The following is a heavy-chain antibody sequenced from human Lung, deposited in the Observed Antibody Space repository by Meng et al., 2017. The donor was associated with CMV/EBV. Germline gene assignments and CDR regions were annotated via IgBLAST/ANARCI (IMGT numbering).Heavy chain of an antibody. V-gene: IGHV5-51*01. CDR2: IFPADSDT. J-gene: IGHJ1*01. D-gene: IGHD3-3*01. CDR3: ARLDFWSGYHQKGVLGTEKLQY. Sequence: GEXXKISCRGSGYNFTNYWIGWVRQMPGKGLEWMGIIFPADSDTSYSPSFQGQVTITADKSISTAYLQWSSLKASDTAIYYCARLDFWSGYHQKGVLGTEKLQYWXQGTLVTVSS. CDR1: GYNFTNYW.